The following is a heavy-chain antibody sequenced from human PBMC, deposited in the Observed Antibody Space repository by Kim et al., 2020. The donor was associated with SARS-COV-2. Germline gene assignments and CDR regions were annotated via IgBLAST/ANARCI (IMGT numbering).Heavy chain of an antibody. D-gene: IGHD2-15*01. Sequence: GGSLRLSCAASGFTFSSYAMSWVRQAPGKGLEWVSAISGSGGSTYYADSVKGRFTISRDNSKNTLYLQMNSLRAEDTAVYYCAKFFAGGGDIVVVVAATLDAFDIWGQGTMVTVSS. V-gene: IGHV3-23*01. CDR2: ISGSGGST. J-gene: IGHJ3*02. CDR1: GFTFSSYA. CDR3: AKFFAGGGDIVVVVAATLDAFDI.